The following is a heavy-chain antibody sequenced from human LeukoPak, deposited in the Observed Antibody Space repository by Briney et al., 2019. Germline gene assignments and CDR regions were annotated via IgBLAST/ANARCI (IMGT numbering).Heavy chain of an antibody. CDR1: GFTFSSYS. V-gene: IGHV3-48*04. D-gene: IGHD2-15*01. CDR2: ISPSSNSI. J-gene: IGHJ3*02. Sequence: GGSLRLSCAASGFTFSSYSMNWVRQAPGKGLEWVSYISPSSNSIHYADSVKGRFTISRDNAKNSLYLQMNSLRAEDTAVYYCAVYCSGGSCYSDAFDIWGQGTMVTVSS. CDR3: AVYCSGGSCYSDAFDI.